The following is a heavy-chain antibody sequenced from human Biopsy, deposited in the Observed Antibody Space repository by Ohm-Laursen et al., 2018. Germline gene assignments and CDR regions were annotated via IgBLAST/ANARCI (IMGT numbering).Heavy chain of an antibody. CDR2: ISYDQITK. CDR1: GFTFRTYG. J-gene: IGHJ6*02. V-gene: IGHV3-30*18. Sequence: SLRLSCAASGFTFRTYGMHWVRLAPGKGLGWVAVISYDQITKHYADSVRGRFTISRDNSKNTLYLQVNSLSAEDTAVYYCAKDLSVYYYYGIDVWGQGTTVTVSS. CDR3: AKDLSVYYYYGIDV. D-gene: IGHD5/OR15-5a*01.